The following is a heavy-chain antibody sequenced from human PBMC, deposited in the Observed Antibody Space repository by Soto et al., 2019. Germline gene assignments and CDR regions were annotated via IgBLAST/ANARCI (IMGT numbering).Heavy chain of an antibody. D-gene: IGHD4-4*01. CDR3: ARGSHRLQGSFDY. CDR2: ISSSSSYI. CDR1: GFTFSSYS. Sequence: EVQLVESGGGLVKPGGALRLSCAASGFTFSSYSMNWVRQAPGKGLEWVSSISSSSSYIYYADSVKGRFTISRDNAKNSLYLQMNSLRAEDTAVYYCARGSHRLQGSFDYWGQGTLVTVSS. J-gene: IGHJ4*02. V-gene: IGHV3-21*04.